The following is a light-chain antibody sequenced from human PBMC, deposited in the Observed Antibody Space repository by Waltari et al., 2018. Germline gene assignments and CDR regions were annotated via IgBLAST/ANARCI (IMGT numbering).Light chain of an antibody. Sequence: QSVLTQPPSASGTPGQRVTISCSGSNSNIGSNTVNWYQQLPGTAPKLLCYNNSQRPPGVPDRCSGSNSGTSASLAISGLQSEDEGAYYCAAWDDSLNGFYVFGTGTKVTVL. CDR2: NNS. J-gene: IGLJ1*01. V-gene: IGLV1-44*01. CDR1: NSNIGSNT. CDR3: AAWDDSLNGFYV.